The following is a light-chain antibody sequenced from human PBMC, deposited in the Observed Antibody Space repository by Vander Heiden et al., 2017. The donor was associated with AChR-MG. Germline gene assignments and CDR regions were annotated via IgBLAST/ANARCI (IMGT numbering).Light chain of an antibody. V-gene: IGLV4-60*03. CDR2: LECSGSY. Sequence: QPVLTQSSSASASLGSSVKLTCTLSSGHSSYIIAWHQQQPGKAPRYLMNLECSGSYNKGSGVPDRFSGSSSGADRYLTISNLQSEDEADYYCETWDSNTFWVFGGGTKLTVL. J-gene: IGLJ3*02. CDR3: ETWDSNTFWV. CDR1: SGHSSYI.